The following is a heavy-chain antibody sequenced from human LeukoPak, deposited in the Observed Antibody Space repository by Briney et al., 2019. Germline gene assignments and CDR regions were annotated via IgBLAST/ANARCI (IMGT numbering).Heavy chain of an antibody. V-gene: IGHV3-30*18. CDR1: GFTFSSYG. D-gene: IGHD3-3*01. J-gene: IGHJ4*02. Sequence: PGRSLRLSCAASGFTFSSYGMHWVRQAPGKGLEWVAVIWYGGSNKYYADSVKGRFTISRDNSKNTLYLQMNSLRAEDTAVYYCAKGDADYDFWSGYSPAYFDYWGQGTLVTVSS. CDR2: IWYGGSNK. CDR3: AKGDADYDFWSGYSPAYFDY.